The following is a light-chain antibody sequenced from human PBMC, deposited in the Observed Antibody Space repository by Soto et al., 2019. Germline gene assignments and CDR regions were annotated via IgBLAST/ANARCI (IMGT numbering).Light chain of an antibody. V-gene: IGKV3-20*01. CDR3: HKYGPSPLT. Sequence: EIVLTQSPGTLSLSPGERATLSCRASQSVATSFIAWFQQKRGQPPRLLIYPASRRAPGIPDRFRGSGSETDFILTISRLEPEDFAVYYCHKYGPSPLTFGGGTKVEIK. J-gene: IGKJ4*01. CDR1: QSVATSF. CDR2: PAS.